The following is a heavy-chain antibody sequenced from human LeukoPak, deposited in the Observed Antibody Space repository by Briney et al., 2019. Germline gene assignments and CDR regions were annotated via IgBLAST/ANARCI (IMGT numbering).Heavy chain of an antibody. V-gene: IGHV3-21*01. CDR3: ARDGAGYRIG. CDR1: GFTFDDYA. Sequence: GRSLRLSCVVSGFTFDDYAMHWVRQAPGKGLEWVSSISSSSSYIYYADSVKGRFTISRDNAKNSLYLQMNSLRAEDTAVYYCARDGAGYRIGWGQGTLVTVSS. J-gene: IGHJ4*02. CDR2: ISSSSSYI. D-gene: IGHD1-1*01.